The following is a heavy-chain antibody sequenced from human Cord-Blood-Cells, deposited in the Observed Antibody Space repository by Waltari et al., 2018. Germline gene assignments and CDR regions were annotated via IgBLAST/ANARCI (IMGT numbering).Heavy chain of an antibody. Sequence: EVQLVESGGGLVKPGGSLRLSCAASGFTFSSYSMNWVRPAPGEGPEWVSSISSRSSYVYYADSVKSRFTIARDNAKNSLYLQMNSLRAEDTAVYYCARDSSSSWYYYYYGMDVWGQGTTVTVSS. CDR2: ISSRSSYV. V-gene: IGHV3-21*01. CDR1: GFTFSSYS. J-gene: IGHJ6*02. CDR3: ARDSSSSWYYYYYGMDV. D-gene: IGHD6-13*01.